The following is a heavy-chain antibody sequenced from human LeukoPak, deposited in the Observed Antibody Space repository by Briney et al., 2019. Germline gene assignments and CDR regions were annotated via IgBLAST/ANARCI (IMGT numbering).Heavy chain of an antibody. V-gene: IGHV1-8*03. CDR1: GYTFTSYD. Sequence: GASVKVSCKASGYTFTSYDINWVRQATGQGLEWMGWMNPNSGNTGYAQKFQGRVTITRNTSISTAYMELSSLRSEDTAVYYCARGRGKRSASTSDYWGQGTLVTVSS. J-gene: IGHJ4*02. CDR2: MNPNSGNT. D-gene: IGHD1-26*01. CDR3: ARGRGKRSASTSDY.